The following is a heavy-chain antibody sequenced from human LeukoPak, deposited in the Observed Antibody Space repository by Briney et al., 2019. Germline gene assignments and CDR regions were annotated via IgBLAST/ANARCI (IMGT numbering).Heavy chain of an antibody. J-gene: IGHJ4*02. CDR2: ISSSSSYI. V-gene: IGHV3-21*01. D-gene: IGHD1-26*01. Sequence: PGGSLRLSCAASGFTFSGYSMNWVRQAPGKGLEWVSSISSSSSYIYYADSVKGRFTISRDNAKNSLYLQMNSLRAEDTAVYYCARASGSYGGAPGYWGQGTLVTVSS. CDR1: GFTFSGYS. CDR3: ARASGSYGGAPGY.